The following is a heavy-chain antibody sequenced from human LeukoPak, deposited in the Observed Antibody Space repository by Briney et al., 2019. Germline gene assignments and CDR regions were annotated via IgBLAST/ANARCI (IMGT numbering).Heavy chain of an antibody. D-gene: IGHD4/OR15-4a*01. J-gene: IGHJ1*01. CDR1: GYTFTSYY. V-gene: IGHV1-46*01. CDR2: INPSVGST. Sequence: ASVKVSCKASGYTFTSYYMHWVRQAPGQGLEWMGIINPSVGSTFYAQKFQGRVTMTRDMSTSTVYMELSSLRSEDTAVYYCASPGADYGVPKTPEYFQHWGQGTLVTVSS. CDR3: ASPGADYGVPKTPEYFQH.